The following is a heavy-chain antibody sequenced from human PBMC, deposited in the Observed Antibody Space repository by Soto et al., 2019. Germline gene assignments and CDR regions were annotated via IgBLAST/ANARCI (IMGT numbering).Heavy chain of an antibody. Sequence: SVKVSCKASGGTFSSYTIGWVRQAPGQGLEWMGRIIPILGIANYAQKFQGRVTITADKSTSTAYMELSSLRSEDTAVYYCASGYCSGGSCYDSYYFDYWGQGTLVTVSS. CDR1: GGTFSSYT. J-gene: IGHJ4*02. V-gene: IGHV1-69*02. D-gene: IGHD2-15*01. CDR2: IIPILGIA. CDR3: ASGYCSGGSCYDSYYFDY.